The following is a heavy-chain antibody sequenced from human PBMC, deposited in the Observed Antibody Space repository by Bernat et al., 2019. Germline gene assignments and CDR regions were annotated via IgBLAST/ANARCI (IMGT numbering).Heavy chain of an antibody. D-gene: IGHD6-13*01. J-gene: IGHJ4*02. CDR2: IYYSGST. CDR3: ARQRSSSWYSPFEY. CDR1: GGSISSSSYY. Sequence: QLQLQESGPGLVKPSETLSLTCTVSGGSISSSSYYWGWIRQPPGKGLEWVGGIYYSGSTYYNASLKSRVTISVDTSKNQFSLKLSSVTAADTAVYYCARQRSSSWYSPFEYWGQGTLVTVSS. V-gene: IGHV4-39*01.